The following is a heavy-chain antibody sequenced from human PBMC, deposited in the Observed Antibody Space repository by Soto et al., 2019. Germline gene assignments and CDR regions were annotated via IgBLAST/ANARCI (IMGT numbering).Heavy chain of an antibody. V-gene: IGHV3-30-3*01. CDR1: GFTFSDYA. CDR3: ARDRGDPVRLGRGVMFRDDWYFDF. J-gene: IGHJ2*01. CDR2: ISKDGSNK. Sequence: QVQLVESGGGVVQPGRSLILSCAGSGFTFSDYAVHWARQAPGKGLEWVAVISKDGSNKYHADSVKGPFIISRDNYKSTVYLQMNSLRSENAAVYYCARDRGDPVRLGRGVMFRDDWYFDFWGRGTLVTVSS. D-gene: IGHD3-10*01.